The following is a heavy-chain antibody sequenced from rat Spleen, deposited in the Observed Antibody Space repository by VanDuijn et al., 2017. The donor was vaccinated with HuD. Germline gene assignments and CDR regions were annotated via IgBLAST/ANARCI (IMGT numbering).Heavy chain of an antibody. Sequence: EVQLVESGGGLVQPGRSMKLSCAASGFTFSNYGMAWVRQAPKKGLEWVAYISYDGGSTYYRDPVKGRFTISRDNAKSTLYLQMDSLRSEDTATYYCTTLFDYWGQGVMVTVSS. CDR2: ISYDGGST. V-gene: IGHV5-20*01. CDR1: GFTFSNYG. CDR3: TTLFDY. J-gene: IGHJ2*01.